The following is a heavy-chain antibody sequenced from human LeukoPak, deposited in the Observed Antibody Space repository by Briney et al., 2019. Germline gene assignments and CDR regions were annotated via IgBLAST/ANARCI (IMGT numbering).Heavy chain of an antibody. Sequence: SGPTLVKPTQTLTLTCTFSGSSLSTSGVGVGWIRQPPGKALEWLALIYWNDDKRYSPSLKSRLTIAKDTSKNQVVLTMTNMDPVDTATYYCAHSRVAITMVRGGQYYYYGMDVWGQGTTVTVSS. CDR1: GSSLSTSGVG. D-gene: IGHD3-10*01. CDR3: AHSRVAITMVRGGQYYYYGMDV. V-gene: IGHV2-5*01. J-gene: IGHJ6*02. CDR2: IYWNDDK.